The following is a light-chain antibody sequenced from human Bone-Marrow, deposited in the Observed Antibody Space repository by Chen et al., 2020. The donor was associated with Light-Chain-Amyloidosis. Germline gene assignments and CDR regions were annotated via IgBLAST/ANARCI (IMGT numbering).Light chain of an antibody. CDR1: SGRIATNY. CDR2: EDD. Sequence: NFMLTQPHSVSESPGKTVIISCTRSSGRIATNYVQCYQQRPGSSPTTVIYEDDQRPSGVPDRFSGSIDRSSNSASLTISGLKTEDEADYYCQSYQGSSQGVFGGGTKLTVL. V-gene: IGLV6-57*01. J-gene: IGLJ3*02. CDR3: QSYQGSSQGV.